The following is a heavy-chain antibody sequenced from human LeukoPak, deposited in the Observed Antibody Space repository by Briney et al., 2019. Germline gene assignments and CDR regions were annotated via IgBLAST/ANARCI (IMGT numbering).Heavy chain of an antibody. Sequence: PSETLSLTCTVSGGSISGSYWNWIRQPPGKGLEWIGYIYYSGSTNYNPSLKSRVTISVDTSKNQFSLKLSSVAAADTAVYYCASLSSGSYNWFDPWGRGTLVTVSS. J-gene: IGHJ5*02. CDR2: IYYSGST. V-gene: IGHV4-59*01. D-gene: IGHD1-26*01. CDR1: GGSISGSY. CDR3: ASLSSGSYNWFDP.